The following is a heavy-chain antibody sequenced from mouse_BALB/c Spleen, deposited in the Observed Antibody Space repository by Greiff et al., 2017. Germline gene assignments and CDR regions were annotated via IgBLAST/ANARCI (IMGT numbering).Heavy chain of an antibody. D-gene: IGHD2-2*01. CDR1: GYTFTSYW. V-gene: IGHV1-87*01. CDR3: ARGGLRGAMDY. CDR2: IYPGDGDT. Sequence: QVHVKQSGAELARPGASVKLSCKASGYTFTSYWMQWVKQRPGQGLEWIGAIYPGDGDTRYTQKFKGKATLTADKSSSTAYMQLSSLASEDSAVYYCARGGLRGAMDYWGQGTSVTVSS. J-gene: IGHJ4*01.